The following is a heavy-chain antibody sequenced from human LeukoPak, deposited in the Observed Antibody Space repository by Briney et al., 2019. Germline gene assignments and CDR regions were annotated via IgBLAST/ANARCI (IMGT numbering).Heavy chain of an antibody. V-gene: IGHV1-18*01. J-gene: IGHJ5*02. CDR1: GYTFTSYV. CDR2: ISSYNANT. D-gene: IGHD6-19*01. CDR3: ARAPASSGWWGWFDP. Sequence: GASVKVSCKASGYTFTSYVISWVRQAPGQGLEWMGWISSYNANTNYAQKLQDRVTMTTDTSTSTAYMELRSLRSDDTAVYYCARAPASSGWWGWFDPWGQGTLVTVSS.